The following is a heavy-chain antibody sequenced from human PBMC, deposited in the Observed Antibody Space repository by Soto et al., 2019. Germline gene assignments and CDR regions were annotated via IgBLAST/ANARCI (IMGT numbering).Heavy chain of an antibody. Sequence: ASVKVSCKASGYTFTSYGISWVRQAPGQGLEWMGWISAYNGNTNYAQKLQGRVTMTTDTSTSTAYMELRSLRSDDTAVYYCARWRYCSSTSCYDHYMDVWGKGTTVTVS. D-gene: IGHD2-2*01. CDR2: ISAYNGNT. CDR1: GYTFTSYG. V-gene: IGHV1-18*01. J-gene: IGHJ6*03. CDR3: ARWRYCSSTSCYDHYMDV.